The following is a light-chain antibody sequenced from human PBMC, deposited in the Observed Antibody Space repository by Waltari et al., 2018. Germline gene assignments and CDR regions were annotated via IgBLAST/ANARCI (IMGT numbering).Light chain of an antibody. V-gene: IGKV1-5*03. J-gene: IGKJ2*01. CDR2: KAF. CDR3: QQYHDYSA. Sequence: DTQMTQSPSTLSASVGCRVTITCRASQSILTCLAWYQQKPGKAPRLLIYKAFNLESGVPGRFSGSASGTEFNLTISSLQPDDSATYYCQQYHDYSAFGQGTKLEIK. CDR1: QSILTC.